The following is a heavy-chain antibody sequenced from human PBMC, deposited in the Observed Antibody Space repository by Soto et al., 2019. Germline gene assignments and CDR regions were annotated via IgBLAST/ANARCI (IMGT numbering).Heavy chain of an antibody. D-gene: IGHD3-22*01. CDR2: VAYDGSKT. CDR1: GFTFSSNG. CDR3: ARCVGGSMYDNSGKYDS. Sequence: QVQLVESGGGVVQPGRSLRLTCAASGFTFSSNGMQWVRQAPGKGLEWVALVAYDGSKTYYGDSGRGRFTISRDNSENTLYLQMNSLRAEDTGVYYCARCVGGSMYDNSGKYDSWGQGTLVTVSS. V-gene: IGHV3-30*03. J-gene: IGHJ5*01.